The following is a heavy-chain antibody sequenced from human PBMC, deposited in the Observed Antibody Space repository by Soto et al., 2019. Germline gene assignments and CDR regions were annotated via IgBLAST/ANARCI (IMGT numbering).Heavy chain of an antibody. CDR1: GFTFSGSA. Sequence: PGGSLRLSCAASGFTFSGSAMHWVRQASGKGQEWVGRIRSKANSYATAYAASGKGRFTISRDDSKNTAYLQMNSLKPEDTAVYYCTRHTPEHYYDSSGYYYKGYYFDYWGQGTLVTVSS. D-gene: IGHD3-22*01. V-gene: IGHV3-73*01. CDR2: IRSKANSYAT. J-gene: IGHJ4*02. CDR3: TRHTPEHYYDSSGYYYKGYYFDY.